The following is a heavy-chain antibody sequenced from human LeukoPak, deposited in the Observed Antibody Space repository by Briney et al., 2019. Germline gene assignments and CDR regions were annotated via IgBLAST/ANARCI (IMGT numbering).Heavy chain of an antibody. Sequence: GGSLRLSCAASGFTFDDYAMHWVRQAPGKGLEWVSGISWNSGSIGYADSVKGRFTISRDNAKNSLYLQMNSLGAEDTALYYCAKDIKGGDGYFDYWGQGTLVTVSS. V-gene: IGHV3-9*01. CDR1: GFTFDDYA. CDR2: ISWNSGSI. J-gene: IGHJ4*02. D-gene: IGHD1-26*01. CDR3: AKDIKGGDGYFDY.